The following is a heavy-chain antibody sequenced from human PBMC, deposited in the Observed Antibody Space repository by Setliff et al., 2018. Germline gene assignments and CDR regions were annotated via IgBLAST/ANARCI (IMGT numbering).Heavy chain of an antibody. J-gene: IGHJ4*02. Sequence: SETLSLTCAVSSGSISYNNWWTWVRQPPGKGLEWIGEIYHTESTNYNPSLKSRVTISLDKSKNQFSLELSSVTAADTAVYYCARDDTYDFWGGHGHLDSWGQGILVNVSS. V-gene: IGHV4-4*02. CDR3: ARDDTYDFWGGHGHLDS. CDR1: SGSISYNNW. CDR2: IYHTEST. D-gene: IGHD3-3*01.